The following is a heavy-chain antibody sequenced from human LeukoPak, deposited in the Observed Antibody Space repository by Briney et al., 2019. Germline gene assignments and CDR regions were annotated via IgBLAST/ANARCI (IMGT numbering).Heavy chain of an antibody. V-gene: IGHV4-59*01. CDR1: VGSISGYY. Sequence: SETVSLTCTVSVGSISGYYCNWIRQPPWKGLEWIGYIYYSGSTNYNPSLKSRVTMSLDTSKNQFSLKLSSVTAADTAVYHCARDSGSNFDYWGQGTLVTVSS. D-gene: IGHD2-15*01. J-gene: IGHJ4*02. CDR2: IYYSGST. CDR3: ARDSGSNFDY.